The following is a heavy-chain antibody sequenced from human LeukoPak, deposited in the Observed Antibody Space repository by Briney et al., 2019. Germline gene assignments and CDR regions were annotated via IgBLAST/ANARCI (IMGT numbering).Heavy chain of an antibody. D-gene: IGHD6-13*01. V-gene: IGHV1-2*02. CDR1: GYTFTGYY. CDR2: IDPNSGGT. J-gene: IGHJ5*02. Sequence: GASVKVSCKPSGYTFTGYYIHWVRQAPGQGLEWMGWIDPNSGGTNYAQKFQGRVPMSRDTSISTAYMELSRLTSADTAVYRCATPSSSSWYGFDPWGQGTLVTVSS. CDR3: ATPSSSSWYGFDP.